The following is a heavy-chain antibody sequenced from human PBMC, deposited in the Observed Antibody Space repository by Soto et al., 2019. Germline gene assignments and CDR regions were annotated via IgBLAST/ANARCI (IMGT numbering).Heavy chain of an antibody. CDR1: GFKFREFG. CDR3: ARRWNYCLDF. J-gene: IGHJ4*02. CDR2: ISYDGSD. Sequence: QMQLVESGGGVVQPGGSLRLSCAASGFKFREFGMHWVRQAPGKGLEWVALISYDGSDYADSVKGRFTISRDDSRDTLILHMGNGRGEDTGVFYCARRWNYCLDFWGQGTLVAVSS. V-gene: IGHV3-33*05. D-gene: IGHD3-10*01.